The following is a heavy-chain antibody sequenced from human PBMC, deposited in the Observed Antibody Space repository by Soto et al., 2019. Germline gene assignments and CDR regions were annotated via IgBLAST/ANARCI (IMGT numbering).Heavy chain of an antibody. D-gene: IGHD3-3*01. CDR1: GGSISSGGYY. Sequence: QVQLQESGPGLVKPSQTLSLTCTVSGGSISSGGYYWSWIRQHPGKGLEWIGYIYYSGSTYYNPSLKSRVTISVDTSRNQFSLKLRSVTAADTAVYYCARAVRFLEWLLDFDYWGQGTLVTVSS. CDR3: ARAVRFLEWLLDFDY. J-gene: IGHJ4*02. CDR2: IYYSGST. V-gene: IGHV4-31*03.